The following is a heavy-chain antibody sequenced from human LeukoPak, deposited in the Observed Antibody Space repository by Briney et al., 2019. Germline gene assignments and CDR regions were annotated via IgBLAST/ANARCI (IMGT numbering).Heavy chain of an antibody. CDR3: TRGTIFGLVIHRKTYYFDY. J-gene: IGHJ4*02. Sequence: GRSLRLSCTASGFTFGDYAMSWFRQAPGKGLEWVGFIRSKAYGGTTEYAASVKGRFTISRDDSKSIAYLQMNSLKTEDTAVYYCTRGTIFGLVIHRKTYYFDYWGQGTLVTVSS. CDR1: GFTFGDYA. CDR2: IRSKAYGGTT. V-gene: IGHV3-49*03. D-gene: IGHD3/OR15-3a*01.